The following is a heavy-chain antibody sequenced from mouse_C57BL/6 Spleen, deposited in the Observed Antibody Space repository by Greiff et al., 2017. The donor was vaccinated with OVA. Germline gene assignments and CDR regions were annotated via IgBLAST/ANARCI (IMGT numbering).Heavy chain of an antibody. D-gene: IGHD4-1*01. Sequence: VQLKQSGPELVKPGASVKMSCTASGYTFTDYNMHWVKQSHGKSLEWIGYINPNNGGTSYNQKFKGKATLTVNKSSSTAYMELRSLTSEDAAVYDCARMGGSYWYCDVWGTGTTVTVSS. J-gene: IGHJ1*03. CDR2: INPNNGGT. V-gene: IGHV1-22*01. CDR3: ARMGGSYWYCDV. CDR1: GYTFTDYN.